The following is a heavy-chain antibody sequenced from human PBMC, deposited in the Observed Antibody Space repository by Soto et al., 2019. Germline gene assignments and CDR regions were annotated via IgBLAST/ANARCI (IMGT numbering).Heavy chain of an antibody. CDR2: IYYSGST. CDR1: GGSISSGGYY. CDR3: ARQRGLLWFGELLSDFGY. J-gene: IGHJ4*02. Sequence: SATLSLTCTVSGGSISSGGYYWGWIRQHPGKGLEWIGYIYYSGSTYYNPSLKSRVTISVDTSKNHFSLKLSSVTAADTAVYYCARQRGLLWFGELLSDFGYWGQGTLVTVSS. D-gene: IGHD3-10*01. V-gene: IGHV4-39*01.